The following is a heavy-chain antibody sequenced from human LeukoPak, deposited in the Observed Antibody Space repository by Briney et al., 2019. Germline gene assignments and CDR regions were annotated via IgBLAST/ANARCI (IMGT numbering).Heavy chain of an antibody. CDR2: IYYSGST. J-gene: IGHJ3*02. CDR3: ASPRGYSYGYGAFDI. D-gene: IGHD5-18*01. V-gene: IGHV4-39*01. Sequence: SETLSLTCTVSVGSISSSSYYWGWIRQPPGKGLEWIGSIYYSGSTYYNPSLKSRVTISVDTSKNQFSLKLSSVTAADTAVYYCASPRGYSYGYGAFDIWGQGTMVTVSS. CDR1: VGSISSSSYY.